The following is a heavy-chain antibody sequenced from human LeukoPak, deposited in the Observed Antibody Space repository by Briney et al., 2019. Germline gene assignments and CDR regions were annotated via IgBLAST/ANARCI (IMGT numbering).Heavy chain of an antibody. D-gene: IGHD3-3*01. CDR2: INRDGCRT. CDR3: VKDSNYDFWSGYYKGFDN. Sequence: PGGSLRLSCAASGFTSGFTFDDYGMNWVRQVPGKGLEWVSGINRDGCRTGYADSVQGRFTISRDNSRNSLHLQMNSLRVEDTAFYYCVKDSNYDFWSGYYKGFDNWGQGTLVTVSS. CDR1: GFTFDDYG. V-gene: IGHV3-20*04. J-gene: IGHJ4*02.